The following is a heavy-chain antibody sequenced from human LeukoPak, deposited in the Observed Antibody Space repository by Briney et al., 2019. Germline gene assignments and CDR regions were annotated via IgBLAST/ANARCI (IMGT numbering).Heavy chain of an antibody. CDR3: ARAKQAIVVVITQTGYFDY. Sequence: PGGSLRLSCAASGFTFSSYAMSWVGQAPGKGLEGFSTISNSDGSTYYADSVKGRFTISRENSENTLYLQMNSLRAEDTAVYYCARAKQAIVVVITQTGYFDYWGQGTLVTVSS. D-gene: IGHD3-22*01. CDR1: GFTFSSYA. CDR2: ISNSDGST. V-gene: IGHV3-23*01. J-gene: IGHJ4*02.